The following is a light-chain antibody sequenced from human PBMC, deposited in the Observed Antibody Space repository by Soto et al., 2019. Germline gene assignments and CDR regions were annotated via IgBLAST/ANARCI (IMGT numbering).Light chain of an antibody. CDR3: QQYFGAWT. CDR2: EVS. V-gene: IGKV1-5*03. Sequence: DFQLTQSPSTLSASVGDRVTITCRASRSLSGWLAWYQQKPGKAPKLLIYEVSTLETGVPSRFSGSGSGTEFTLTFNSLQPDDSALYYCQQYFGAWTFGQGTKVDI. J-gene: IGKJ1*01. CDR1: RSLSGW.